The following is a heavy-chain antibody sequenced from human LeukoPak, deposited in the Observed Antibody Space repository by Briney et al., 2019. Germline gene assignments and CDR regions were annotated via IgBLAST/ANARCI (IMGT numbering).Heavy chain of an antibody. V-gene: IGHV7-4-1*02. CDR3: ARDPGERLVRSPYYYYYYMDV. J-gene: IGHJ6*03. CDR2: INTNTGNP. D-gene: IGHD6-6*01. Sequence: GASVKVSCKASGYTFTSYAMNWVRQAPGQELEWMGWINTNTGNPTYAQGFTGRFVFSLDTSVSTAYLQISSLKAEDTAVYYCARDPGERLVRSPYYYYYYMDVWGKGTTVTVSS. CDR1: GYTFTSYA.